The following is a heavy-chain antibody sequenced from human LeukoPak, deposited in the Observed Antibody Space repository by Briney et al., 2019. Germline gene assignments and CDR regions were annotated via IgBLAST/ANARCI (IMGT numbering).Heavy chain of an antibody. Sequence: SETLSLTCTVSGGSISSYYWSWIRQPPGKGLEWIGRIYTSGSTNYNPSLKSRVTISVDTSKNQFSLKLSSVTAADTAVYYCARALLFGELRHYYYYYMDVWGKGTTVTISS. CDR1: GGSISSYY. D-gene: IGHD3-10*02. CDR3: ARALLFGELRHYYYYYMDV. CDR2: IYTSGST. J-gene: IGHJ6*03. V-gene: IGHV4-4*08.